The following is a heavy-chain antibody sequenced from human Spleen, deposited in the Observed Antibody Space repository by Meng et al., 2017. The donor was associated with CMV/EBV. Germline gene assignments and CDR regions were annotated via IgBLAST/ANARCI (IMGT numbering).Heavy chain of an antibody. D-gene: IGHD4-17*01. J-gene: IGHJ5*02. CDR1: GVSISSSSFY. Sequence: SETLSLTCTVFGVSISSSSFYWGWIRQPPGKGLEWLGNIYYSGSTYYNPSLKSRVTISIDTSNNQFSLKLSSVTAADTAVYYCARVLGDYGEAINWFDPWGQGTLVTVSS. CDR2: IYYSGST. V-gene: IGHV4-39*07. CDR3: ARVLGDYGEAINWFDP.